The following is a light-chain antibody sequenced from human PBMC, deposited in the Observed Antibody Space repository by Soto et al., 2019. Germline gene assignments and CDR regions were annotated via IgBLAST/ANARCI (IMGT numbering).Light chain of an antibody. V-gene: IGKV3-11*01. CDR1: QSVNNY. CDR2: DAS. Sequence: EIVLTQSPPTLSLSPGERATLSCRASQSVNNYLAWYQQKPGQAPRLLIYDASNRATGIPARFSGTGSGTDFTLTIRRIEHEDFAVYYCQPRYDWPLTFGGGTKVEIK. J-gene: IGKJ4*01. CDR3: QPRYDWPLT.